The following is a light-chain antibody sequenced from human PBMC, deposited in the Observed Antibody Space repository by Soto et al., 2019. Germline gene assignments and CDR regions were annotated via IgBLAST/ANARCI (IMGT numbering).Light chain of an antibody. CDR1: QSVDNY. J-gene: IGKJ3*01. CDR3: QQDLRPPLT. V-gene: IGKV1-39*01. CDR2: AAS. Sequence: PMSQSPSSLSASGGNTVNLTSWASQSVDNYLAWYQQKPGQAPGLLIYAASTWPSGVPSRFSASGSGTDFTLTISSLQPEDFATYYCQQDLRPPLTFGPGTKVDIK.